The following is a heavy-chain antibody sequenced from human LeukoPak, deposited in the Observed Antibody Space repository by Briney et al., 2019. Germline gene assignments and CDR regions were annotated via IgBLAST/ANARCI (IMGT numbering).Heavy chain of an antibody. CDR1: GGTFSSYA. Sequence: SVKVSCKASGGTFSSYAISWVRQAPGQGLEWMGGIIPIFGTANYAQKFQGRATITADESTSTAYMELSSLRSEDTAVYYCARDSSGEGGYSGYDYQMNNWFDPWGQGTLVTVSS. D-gene: IGHD5-12*01. V-gene: IGHV1-69*13. CDR2: IIPIFGTA. J-gene: IGHJ5*02. CDR3: ARDSSGEGGYSGYDYQMNNWFDP.